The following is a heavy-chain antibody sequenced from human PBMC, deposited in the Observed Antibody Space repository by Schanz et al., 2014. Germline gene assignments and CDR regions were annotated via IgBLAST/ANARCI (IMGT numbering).Heavy chain of an antibody. J-gene: IGHJ4*02. V-gene: IGHV1-2*02. CDR2: INPNSGGT. CDR1: GYSFSAYY. D-gene: IGHD1-1*01. Sequence: QVQLVQSGAELKNPGASVKVSCKASGYSFSAYYLEWVRQVPGQGLECMGWINPNSGGTNFAQKCQGRVTMTWDTSISTAYMELSRLRSDDTAVYYCVRELSGGTFDYWGQGALVTVSS. CDR3: VRELSGGTFDY.